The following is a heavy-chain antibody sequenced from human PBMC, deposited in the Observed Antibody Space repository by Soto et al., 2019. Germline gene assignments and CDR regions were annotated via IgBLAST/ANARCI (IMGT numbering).Heavy chain of an antibody. CDR2: ISAYNGNT. CDR3: ARDSPFGVVIEEIYYYYYMDV. D-gene: IGHD3-3*01. CDR1: GYTFTSYG. Sequence: ASVKVSCKASGYTFTSYGISWVRQAPGQGLEWMGWISAYNGNTNYAQKLQGRVTMTTDTSTSTAYMELRSLRSDDTAVYYCARDSPFGVVIEEIYYYYYMDVWGKGTTVTVSS. J-gene: IGHJ6*03. V-gene: IGHV1-18*01.